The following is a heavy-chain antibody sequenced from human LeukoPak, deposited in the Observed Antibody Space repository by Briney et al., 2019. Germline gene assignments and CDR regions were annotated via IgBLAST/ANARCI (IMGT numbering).Heavy chain of an antibody. J-gene: IGHJ4*02. CDR1: GFTFSSYA. D-gene: IGHD3-3*01. CDR3: ANDFWSGYYRIDY. V-gene: IGHV3-23*01. CDR2: ISGSGGST. Sequence: PGGSLRLSCAASGFTFSSYAMSWVCQAPGKGLEWVSAISGSGGSTYYADSVKGRFTISRDNSKNTLYLQMNSLRAEDTAVYYCANDFWSGYYRIDYWGQGTLVTVSS.